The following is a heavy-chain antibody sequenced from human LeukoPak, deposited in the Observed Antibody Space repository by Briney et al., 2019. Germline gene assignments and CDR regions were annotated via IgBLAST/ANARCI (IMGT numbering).Heavy chain of an antibody. CDR2: IIPNSGDT. Sequence: GASVTVSCKASGYTFTCYYMHWVRQAPGQGLGWMGWIIPNSGDTNYEQKFQGRVTMTRDTSISTAYMELSRLRSDDTGVYFCARDQHDLLLGLDYWGQGTLVSVSS. CDR3: ARDQHDLLLGLDY. CDR1: GYTFTCYY. V-gene: IGHV1-2*02. D-gene: IGHD3-10*01. J-gene: IGHJ4*02.